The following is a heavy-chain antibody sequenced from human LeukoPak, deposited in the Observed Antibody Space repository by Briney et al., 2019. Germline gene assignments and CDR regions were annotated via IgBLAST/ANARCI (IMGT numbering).Heavy chain of an antibody. CDR2: IYYSGST. D-gene: IGHD4-11*01. J-gene: IGHJ4*02. CDR1: GGSISSTTYY. CDR3: ARGPTVKYFDY. V-gene: IGHV4-39*07. Sequence: SETLSLTCTVSGGSISSTTYYWGWIRQPPGKGLEWIGTIYYSGSTYYNPSLKSRVTISVDTPKNQFSLKLSSVTAADTAVYYCARGPTVKYFDYWAREPWSPSP.